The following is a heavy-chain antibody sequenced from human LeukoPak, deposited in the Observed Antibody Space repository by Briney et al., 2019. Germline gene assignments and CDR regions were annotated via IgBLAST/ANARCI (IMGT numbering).Heavy chain of an antibody. V-gene: IGHV4-31*03. CDR2: IHYSGST. CDR3: ARAPDPNFYDRSGLDY. D-gene: IGHD3-22*01. Sequence: PSETLSLTCTVSGGSISRGAYYWSWIRQHPGKGLEWIGYIHYSGSTYYNPSLKSRVTISVDTSKNQFSLNLSSVTAADTAVYYCARAPDPNFYDRSGLDYWGQGTLITVSS. J-gene: IGHJ4*02. CDR1: GGSISRGAYY.